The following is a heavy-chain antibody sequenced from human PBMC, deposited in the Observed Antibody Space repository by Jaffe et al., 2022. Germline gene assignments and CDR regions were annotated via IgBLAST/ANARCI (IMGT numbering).Heavy chain of an antibody. J-gene: IGHJ4*02. Sequence: EVQLVESGGGLVQPEGSLRLSCAASGFTLSDSWMIWVRQAPGKGLEWVSYIRGDTGGTYYADSVKGRFTIFEDNGKSSLYLQMNSLRAEDTAVYYCARFRSGWGVESWGQGTPVTVSS. CDR2: IRGDTGGT. D-gene: IGHD6-19*01. CDR3: ARFRSGWGVES. CDR1: GFTLSDSW. V-gene: IGHV3-48*01.